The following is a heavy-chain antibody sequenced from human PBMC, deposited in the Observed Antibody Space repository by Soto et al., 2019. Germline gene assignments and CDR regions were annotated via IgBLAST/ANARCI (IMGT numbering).Heavy chain of an antibody. D-gene: IGHD3-16*01. J-gene: IGHJ4*02. CDR1: GFTFSSYA. V-gene: IGHV3-23*01. Sequence: EVQLLESGGGLVQPGGSLRLSCAASGFTFSSYAMTWVRQAPGKGLEWVSAISGSGGSTYYADSVKGRFTISRDNSKNTLYLQMNSLRVEDTDVDYCEKTNLGEDANFDHWGQGTLVTVSS. CDR3: EKTNLGEDANFDH. CDR2: ISGSGGST.